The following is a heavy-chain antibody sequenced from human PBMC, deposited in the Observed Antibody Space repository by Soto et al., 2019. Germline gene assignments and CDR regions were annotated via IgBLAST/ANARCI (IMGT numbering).Heavy chain of an antibody. CDR1: GFTVSNNY. CDR3: GARPGGGGY. J-gene: IGHJ4*02. V-gene: IGHV3-53*01. D-gene: IGHD3-10*01. Sequence: EVQLVESGGGLIQPGGSLRLSCAVSGFTVSNNYMSWVRQAPGKGLEGVSVIYSGGYTAYGDSVKGRFTISRDNSKNTIYLKKNSPGAADPGVFYWGARPGGGGYWGQGTLVTVSS. CDR2: IYSGGYT.